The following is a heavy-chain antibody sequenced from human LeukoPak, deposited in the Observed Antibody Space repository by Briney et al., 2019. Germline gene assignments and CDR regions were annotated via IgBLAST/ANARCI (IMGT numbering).Heavy chain of an antibody. D-gene: IGHD3-10*01. Sequence: GGSLRPSRAASGFTFTYYGMHWVRQAPGKGLEWVAFIRYEGNEKYYADSVKGRFTISRDNSKNTLYLEMNSLRLEDTAVYYCAKDLMRDRWFGESWGQGTLVTVSS. CDR1: GFTFTYYG. J-gene: IGHJ5*02. CDR3: AKDLMRDRWFGES. CDR2: IRYEGNEK. V-gene: IGHV3-30*02.